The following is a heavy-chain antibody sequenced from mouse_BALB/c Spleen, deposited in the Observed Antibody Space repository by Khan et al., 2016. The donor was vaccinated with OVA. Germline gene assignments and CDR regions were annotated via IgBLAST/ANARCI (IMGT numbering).Heavy chain of an antibody. J-gene: IGHJ1*01. CDR1: GYTFTEYT. V-gene: IGHV1-18*01. Sequence: EVELVESGPELVKPGASVKISCKTSGYTFTEYTIHWVKQSHGKSLEWIGRFNPNNGGAHYNQKFKGKATLTVDKSSSTAYMELRSLTSEDSAVYYCARRDYYAYYWYFDVWGAGTTVTVSS. D-gene: IGHD1-2*01. CDR2: FNPNNGGA. CDR3: ARRDYYAYYWYFDV.